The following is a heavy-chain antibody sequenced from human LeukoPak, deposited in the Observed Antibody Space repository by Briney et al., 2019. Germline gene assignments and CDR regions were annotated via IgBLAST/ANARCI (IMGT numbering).Heavy chain of an antibody. J-gene: IGHJ6*03. D-gene: IGHD1-14*01. CDR1: GGSFSGYY. CDR3: ARFGRTHYYYYYYMDV. CDR2: INHSGST. Sequence: SETLSLTCAVCGGSFSGYYWSWIRQPPGKGLEWIGEINHSGSTNYNPSLKSRVTISVDTSKNQFSLKLSSVTAADTAVYYCARFGRTHYYYYYYMDVWGKGTTVTVSS. V-gene: IGHV4-34*01.